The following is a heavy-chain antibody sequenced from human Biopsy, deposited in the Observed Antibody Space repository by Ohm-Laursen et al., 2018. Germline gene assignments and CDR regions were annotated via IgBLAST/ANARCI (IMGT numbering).Heavy chain of an antibody. V-gene: IGHV4-61*01. CDR3: TRATNSTGWPYYYFYGMDI. Sequence: SDTLSLTCTVSGDSVSSGSFYWTWIRQPPGKGLEWVGYIYYSGSTNYNPSLKSRVTISVDTSKNQFSLKLYSVTAADTAIYYCTRATNSTGWPYYYFYGMDIWGQGTTVTVSS. D-gene: IGHD2/OR15-2a*01. CDR2: IYYSGST. CDR1: GDSVSSGSFY. J-gene: IGHJ6*02.